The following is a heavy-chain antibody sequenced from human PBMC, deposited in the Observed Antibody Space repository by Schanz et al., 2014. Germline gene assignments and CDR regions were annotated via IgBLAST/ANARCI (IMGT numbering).Heavy chain of an antibody. CDR1: RYTFNTYG. D-gene: IGHD2-21*01. V-gene: IGHV1-69*04. J-gene: IGHJ4*02. CDR3: ARDRLECGAECYSVEVFEI. CDR2: IIPSLGLA. Sequence: QGQLVQSGPEVKEPGASVKVSCEASRYTFNTYGLNWVRQAPGQGLEWMGRIIPSLGLAKYEQKFQDKVTITADTSTTTAYMELSGLRSEDTAVYYCARDRLECGAECYSVEVFEIWGQGTLVTVSS.